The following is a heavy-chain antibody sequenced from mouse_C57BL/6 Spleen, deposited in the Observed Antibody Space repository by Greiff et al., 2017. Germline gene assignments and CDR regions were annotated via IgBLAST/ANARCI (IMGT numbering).Heavy chain of an antibody. D-gene: IGHD1-1*01. CDR2: INPNNGGT. J-gene: IGHJ4*01. CDR1: GYTFTDYY. Sequence: EVQLQQSGPELVKPGASVKISCKASGYTFTDYYMNWVKQSHGKSLEWIGDINPNNGGTSYNQKFKGKATLTVDKSSSTAYMELRSLTSEDSAVYYCARFITTVVAPSDYAMDYWGQGTSVTVSS. CDR3: ARFITTVVAPSDYAMDY. V-gene: IGHV1-26*01.